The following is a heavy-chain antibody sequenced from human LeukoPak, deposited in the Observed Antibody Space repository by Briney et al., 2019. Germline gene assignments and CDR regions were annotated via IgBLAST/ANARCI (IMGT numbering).Heavy chain of an antibody. V-gene: IGHV3-66*01. CDR3: ASPGATVVTPYYFDY. CDR1: GFTVSSNY. D-gene: IGHD4-23*01. Sequence: PGGSLRLSCAASGFTVSSNYMSWVRQAPGKGLEWVSVIYSGGSTYYADSVKGRFTISRDNSKNTLYLQMNSLRAEDTAVYYCASPGATVVTPYYFDYWGQGTLVTVSS. J-gene: IGHJ4*02. CDR2: IYSGGST.